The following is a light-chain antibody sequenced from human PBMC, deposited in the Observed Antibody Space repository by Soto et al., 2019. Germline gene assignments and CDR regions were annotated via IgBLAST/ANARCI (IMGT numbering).Light chain of an antibody. V-gene: IGLV1-40*01. Sequence: QSVLTKPPSVSGAPGQRVTISCTGSSSNIGAGYDVHWYQQLPGTAPKLLIYGNSNRPSGVSNRFSGSKSGNPAPLTISRLQAEDEADYYCSSYTSSTTLLYVFGTGTKVTVL. CDR3: SSYTSSTTLLYV. CDR2: GNS. CDR1: SSNIGAGYD. J-gene: IGLJ1*01.